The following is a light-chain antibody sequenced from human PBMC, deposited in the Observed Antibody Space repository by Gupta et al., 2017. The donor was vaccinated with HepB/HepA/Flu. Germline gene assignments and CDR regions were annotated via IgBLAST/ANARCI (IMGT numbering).Light chain of an antibody. Sequence: ETTLTQSPAFMPVTPGDTFNIPCKASQDIDDDMNWCQQKPGEAAVFMIQEATTLVTGIPPRFSGRGCGTHFTLTINNLESEDAAYYYCRQQYNFPSTFGQGTKLEIK. J-gene: IGKJ2*02. V-gene: IGKV5-2*01. CDR2: EAT. CDR1: QDIDDD. CDR3: RQQYNFPST.